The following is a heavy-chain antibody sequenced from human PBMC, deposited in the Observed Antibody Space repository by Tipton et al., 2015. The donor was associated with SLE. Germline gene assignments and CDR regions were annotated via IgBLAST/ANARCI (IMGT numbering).Heavy chain of an antibody. D-gene: IGHD4-11*01. CDR1: GDSISSDNYY. V-gene: IGHV4-39*07. J-gene: IGHJ2*01. CDR3: AREFLNPVTTVHYYFDL. CDR2: IHYSGNT. Sequence: TLSLTCTVSGDSISSDNYYWGWIRQTPGKGLEWLGSIHYSGNTYYKPSLKSRVTIFVDTSKNQVSLRLSSVTAADTAVYYCAREFLNPVTTVHYYFDLWGRGTLVTVSS.